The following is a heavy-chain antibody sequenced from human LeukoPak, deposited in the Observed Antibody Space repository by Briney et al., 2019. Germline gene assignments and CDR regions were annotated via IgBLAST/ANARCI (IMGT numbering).Heavy chain of an antibody. V-gene: IGHV3-48*03. J-gene: IGHJ1*01. D-gene: IGHD1-26*01. Sequence: GGSLRLSCAASGFTFSSYEMNWVRQAPGKGLEWVSYISSSGSTIYYADSVKGRFTISRDNAKNSLYLQMNSLRAEDTAVYYCASNSGSFPEYFQHWGQGTLVTVSS. CDR1: GFTFSSYE. CDR3: ASNSGSFPEYFQH. CDR2: ISSSGSTI.